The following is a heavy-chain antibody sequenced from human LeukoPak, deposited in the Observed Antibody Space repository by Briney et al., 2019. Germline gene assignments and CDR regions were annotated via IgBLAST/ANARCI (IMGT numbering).Heavy chain of an antibody. CDR2: ISGRGDST. D-gene: IGHD6-13*01. CDR3: AKAIAAPVWYFDL. J-gene: IGHJ2*01. CDR1: GFTFSSYA. Sequence: SGGSLRLSCAASGFTFSSYAMTWVRQAPGKGLEWVSTISGRGDSTYYADSVKGRFTISGDNSRNTLYLQMNTLRAEDTAVYYCAKAIAAPVWYFDLWGRGTLVTVSS. V-gene: IGHV3-23*01.